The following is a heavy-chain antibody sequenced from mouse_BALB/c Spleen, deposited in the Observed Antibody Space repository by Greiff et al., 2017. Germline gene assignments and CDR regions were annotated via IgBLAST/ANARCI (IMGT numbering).Heavy chain of an antibody. J-gene: IGHJ4*01. Sequence: VMLVESGPELVRPGVSVKISCKGSSYTFTDYAMHWVKQSHAKSLEWIGVISTYYGNTNYNQKFKGKATMTVDKSSSTAYMELARLTSEDSAVYYCAAGSRGYAMDYWGQGTSVTVSS. CDR2: ISTYYGNT. V-gene: IGHV1-67*01. CDR1: SYTFTDYA. D-gene: IGHD1-1*01. CDR3: AAGSRGYAMDY.